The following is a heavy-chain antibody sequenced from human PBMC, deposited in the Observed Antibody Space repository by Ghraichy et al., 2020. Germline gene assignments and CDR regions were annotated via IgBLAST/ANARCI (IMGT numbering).Heavy chain of an antibody. CDR1: GFTFSKYS. J-gene: IGHJ4*02. V-gene: IGHV3-48*02. Sequence: SCAASGFTFSKYSMNWVRQAPGKGLEWVSYIVSSSGSIYYADSVKGRFTISRDNAKNSLYLQMNSLRDEDTAVYYCARASGPKYDYVWGDNFDYWGRGTLVTVSS. CDR2: IVSSSGSI. D-gene: IGHD3-16*01. CDR3: ARASGPKYDYVWGDNFDY.